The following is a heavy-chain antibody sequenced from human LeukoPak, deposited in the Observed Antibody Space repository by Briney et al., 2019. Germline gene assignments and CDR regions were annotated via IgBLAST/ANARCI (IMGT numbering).Heavy chain of an antibody. CDR1: GYTFTTYY. J-gene: IGHJ3*02. Sequence: ASVKVSCKASGYTFTTYYVHWVRQAPGQGLEWMGIINPSGGSTTYAQKFRGRLTMTRDMSTSTVYMELSSLRSEDTAVYYCARDNFGYGAFDIWGQGTMVTVSS. D-gene: IGHD3-10*01. CDR2: INPSGGST. CDR3: ARDNFGYGAFDI. V-gene: IGHV1-46*01.